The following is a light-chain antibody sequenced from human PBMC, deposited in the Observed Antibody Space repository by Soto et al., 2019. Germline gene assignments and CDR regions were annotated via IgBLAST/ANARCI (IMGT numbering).Light chain of an antibody. CDR1: QDIRND. CDR3: LQAYNPPRT. Sequence: AIEMTQSPSFLSASVGDRVTITCRASQDIRNDLGWYQQKPGKAPKLLIYAASNLQSGVPSRFSGRGSGTDFTFTISSLQPEDFATYYCLQAYNPPRTFGQGTKVDIK. CDR2: AAS. J-gene: IGKJ2*02. V-gene: IGKV1-6*01.